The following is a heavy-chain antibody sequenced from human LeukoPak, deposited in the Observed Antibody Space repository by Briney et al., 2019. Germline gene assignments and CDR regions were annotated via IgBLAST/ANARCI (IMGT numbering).Heavy chain of an antibody. Sequence: ASVKVSCKASGYTFTGYYMHWVRQAPGQGLEWMGWINPNSGGTNYAQKFQGRVTMTRDMSISTAYMGLSRLRSDDTAVYYCARVTNSGWYYFDYWGQGTLVTVAS. V-gene: IGHV1-2*02. CDR3: ARVTNSGWYYFDY. J-gene: IGHJ4*02. CDR1: GYTFTGYY. CDR2: INPNSGGT. D-gene: IGHD6-19*01.